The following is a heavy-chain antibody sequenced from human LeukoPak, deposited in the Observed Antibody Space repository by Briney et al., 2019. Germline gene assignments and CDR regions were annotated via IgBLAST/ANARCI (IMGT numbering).Heavy chain of an antibody. CDR2: IDSDGYST. Sequence: GGSLRLSCAASRFTFNTYWMHWVRQAPGKGLVWVSRIDSDGYSTAYADSVKGRFTISRDNAKNTLYLQMNSLRAEDTAVYYCAELGITMIGGVWGKGTTVTISS. D-gene: IGHD3-10*02. CDR1: RFTFNTYW. V-gene: IGHV3-74*01. CDR3: AELGITMIGGV. J-gene: IGHJ6*04.